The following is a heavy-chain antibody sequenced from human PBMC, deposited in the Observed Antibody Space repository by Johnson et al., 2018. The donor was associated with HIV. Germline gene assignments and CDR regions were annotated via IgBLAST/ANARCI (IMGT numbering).Heavy chain of an antibody. CDR2: ISYDGSNK. CDR3: AREAGTAFDI. Sequence: QVQLVESGGGLVQPGGSLRLSCAASGFTFSSYGMHWVRQAPGKGLEWVAVISYDGSNKYYADSVKGRFTISRDNSKNTLYLQMNSLRAEDTAVYYCAREAGTAFDIWGQGTMVTVSS. V-gene: IGHV3-30*03. J-gene: IGHJ3*02. CDR1: GFTFSSYG.